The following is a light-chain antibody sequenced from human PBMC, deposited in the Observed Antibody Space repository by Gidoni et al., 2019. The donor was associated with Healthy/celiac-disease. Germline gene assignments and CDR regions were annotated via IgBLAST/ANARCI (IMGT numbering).Light chain of an antibody. Sequence: SSELTQDPAVSVALGQTVRITCQGDSLSSYYASWYQQKPGQAPVLVIYGKNNRPSGIPDRFSGSSSGNTASVTITGSQAEDEADYYCNSRDSSGNHLEVFGTGTKVTVL. V-gene: IGLV3-19*01. J-gene: IGLJ1*01. CDR3: NSRDSSGNHLEV. CDR1: SLSSYY. CDR2: GKN.